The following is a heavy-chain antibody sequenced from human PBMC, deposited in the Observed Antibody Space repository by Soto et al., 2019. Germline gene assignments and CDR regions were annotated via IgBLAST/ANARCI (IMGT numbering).Heavy chain of an antibody. CDR1: AFRFSSYS. V-gene: IGHV3-23*01. D-gene: IGHD3-22*01. CDR3: ATMRGFFEF. Sequence: GGSLRLSCAATSAFRFSSYSMSWVRQTPGKGLEWVSAITGSGDTTYYADSVKGRFTISRDNSNNTHFLQMSSLRAEDTAIYYCATMRGFFEFWGQGTLVTVSS. CDR2: ITGSGDTT. J-gene: IGHJ4*02.